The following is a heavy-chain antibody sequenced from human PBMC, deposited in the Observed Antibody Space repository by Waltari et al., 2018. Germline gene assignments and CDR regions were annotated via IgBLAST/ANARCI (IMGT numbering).Heavy chain of an antibody. J-gene: IGHJ6*03. CDR3: ARYVRPIYYMDV. D-gene: IGHD3-10*02. Sequence: EVQLVESGGGLVQPGGSLRLSCVASGFTFSSYFMSWLRQAPGKGLEWVANMKQDGSEKYYVDSVKGRFTSSRDNAENSLSLQMNSLRAEDTAVYYCARYVRPIYYMDVWGKGTTVTVSS. CDR2: MKQDGSEK. CDR1: GFTFSSYF. V-gene: IGHV3-7*04.